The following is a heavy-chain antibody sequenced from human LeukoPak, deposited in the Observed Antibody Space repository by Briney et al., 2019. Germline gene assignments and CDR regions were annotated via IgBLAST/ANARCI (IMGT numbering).Heavy chain of an antibody. Sequence: ASVKVSCKASGYTFSSYDINWVRQATGQGLEWMGWMNPNSGNTGYAQKFQGRVIMTRNTSISTAYMELSSLRSEDTAVYYCAKVAQANDYDFWSGYYNYSESWGQGTLVTVSS. CDR1: GYTFSSYD. CDR2: MNPNSGNT. V-gene: IGHV1-8*01. D-gene: IGHD3-3*01. CDR3: AKVAQANDYDFWSGYYNYSES. J-gene: IGHJ4*02.